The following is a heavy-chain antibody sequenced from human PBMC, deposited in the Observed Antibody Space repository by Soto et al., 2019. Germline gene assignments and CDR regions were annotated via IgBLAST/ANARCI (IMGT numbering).Heavy chain of an antibody. J-gene: IGHJ4*02. V-gene: IGHV4-39*01. D-gene: IGHD6-13*01. CDR2: IYYSGST. CDR3: ARRRAGYSSSWSTYYFDY. CDR1: GGSISSSSYY. Sequence: QLQLQESGPGLVKPSETLSLTCTVSGGSISSSSYYWGWIRQPPGKGLEWIGSIYYSGSTYYNPSLKSRVTISVDTSKNQFSLKLSSVTAADTAVYYCARRRAGYSSSWSTYYFDYWGQGTLVTVSS.